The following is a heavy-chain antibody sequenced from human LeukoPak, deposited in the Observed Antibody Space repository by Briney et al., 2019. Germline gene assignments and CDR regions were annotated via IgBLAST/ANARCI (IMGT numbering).Heavy chain of an antibody. J-gene: IGHJ4*02. CDR3: ATYSNYDRCLDY. Sequence: SETLSLTCTVSGGSISSFFWSWIRQPPGKGLEWIGYIYYSGSTYYNPSLRSRITMSVDTSKNQFSLKLRSVTAADTAVYYCATYSNYDRCLDYWGQGTLVTVSS. CDR1: GGSISSFF. V-gene: IGHV4-59*04. D-gene: IGHD4-11*01. CDR2: IYYSGST.